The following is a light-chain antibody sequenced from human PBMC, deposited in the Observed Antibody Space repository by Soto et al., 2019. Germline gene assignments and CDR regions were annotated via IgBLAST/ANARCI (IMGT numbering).Light chain of an antibody. Sequence: QSVLTQPRSVSGSPGQSVTISCTGTRNDVGTYNYVSWYQHHPDKAPKLVLYDVNRRPSGVPARFSGSKSGYTASLTISGLQAEDEADYYCCSYAGSYTYVFGTGTKLTVL. CDR2: DVN. CDR3: CSYAGSYTYV. J-gene: IGLJ1*01. V-gene: IGLV2-11*01. CDR1: RNDVGTYNY.